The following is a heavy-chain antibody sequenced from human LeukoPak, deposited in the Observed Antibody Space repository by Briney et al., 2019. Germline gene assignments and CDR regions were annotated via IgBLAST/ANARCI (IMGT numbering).Heavy chain of an antibody. Sequence: GSVTVSCTASGYTFTDYYMHWVRQAPGQGLEWMGWINSNSGGTNYAQKFQGRVTMTRDTAISTAYMELSRLRSDDTAVYYCARVLVPAGGGVVDFWGQGTLVTVSS. V-gene: IGHV1-2*02. J-gene: IGHJ4*02. D-gene: IGHD3-16*01. CDR3: ARVLVPAGGGVVDF. CDR2: INSNSGGT. CDR1: GYTFTDYY.